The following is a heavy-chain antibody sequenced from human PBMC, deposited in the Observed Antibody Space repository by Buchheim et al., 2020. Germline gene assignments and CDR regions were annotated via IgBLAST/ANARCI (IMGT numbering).Heavy chain of an antibody. CDR1: GFTFSSYA. CDR3: AKAVLPDATLSAPDY. D-gene: IGHD2-2*01. CDR2: ISGSGGTS. Sequence: EVQVLESGGGLVQPGGSLRLSCAASGFTFSSYAMSWVRQAPGKGLEWVSGISGSGGTSNYADSVKGRFTISRDNSKHTLYLQMNSLRAEDTAVYYCAKAVLPDATLSAPDYWGQGTL. J-gene: IGHJ4*02. V-gene: IGHV3-23*01.